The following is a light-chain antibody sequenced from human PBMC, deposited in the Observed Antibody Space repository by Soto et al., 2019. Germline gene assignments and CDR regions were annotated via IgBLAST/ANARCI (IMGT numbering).Light chain of an antibody. J-gene: IGKJ1*01. CDR2: RAS. CDR3: QQYKSYPWT. V-gene: IGKV1-5*03. CDR1: QTISNF. Sequence: DIQMTQSPSTLSAFVGDSVSITCLASQTISNFLAWYQQKPGKAPKLLFYRASNLEGGVPSRFSGGGSGTEFTLTINSLQPDDSATYYCQQYKSYPWTFGQGTKVEIK.